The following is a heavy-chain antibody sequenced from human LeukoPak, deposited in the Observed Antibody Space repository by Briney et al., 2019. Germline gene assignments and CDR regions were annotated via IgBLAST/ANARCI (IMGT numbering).Heavy chain of an antibody. J-gene: IGHJ6*02. CDR3: AKTPPDNYHYYYGMDV. CDR1: GFTSSTYS. D-gene: IGHD5-24*01. V-gene: IGHV3-23*01. Sequence: PGGSLRLSCAASGFTSSTYSMIWVRQAPGKGLEWVSAISGSGDSTFYADSVKGRSTISRDNSKNTLYLQMSSLRAEDTAVYHCAKTPPDNYHYYYGMDVWGQGTTVTVSS. CDR2: ISGSGDST.